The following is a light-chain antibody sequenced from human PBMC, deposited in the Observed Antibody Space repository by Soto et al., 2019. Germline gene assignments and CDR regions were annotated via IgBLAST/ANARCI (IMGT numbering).Light chain of an antibody. CDR3: QQYGSSPRFT. V-gene: IGKV3-20*01. CDR2: GAS. J-gene: IGKJ3*01. Sequence: EIVLTQSPGTLSLSPGERATLSCRASQSVSSSYLAWYQQKPGQAPRLLIYGASSRATGIPDRFSGSGSGTDFTITISRLEPEDFSLYYCQQYGSSPRFTFGPGTKVDIK. CDR1: QSVSSSY.